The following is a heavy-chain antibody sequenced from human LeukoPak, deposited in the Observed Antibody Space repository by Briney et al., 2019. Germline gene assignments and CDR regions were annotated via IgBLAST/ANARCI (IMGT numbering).Heavy chain of an antibody. CDR2: IYYTGTT. J-gene: IGHJ4*02. V-gene: IGHV4-59*01. D-gene: IGHD2-15*01. CDR3: ARGGWRLDY. CDR1: GGSFSGYY. Sequence: KPSETLSLTCAVYGGSFSGYYWSWIRQPPGKGLEWIGYIYYTGTTNYNPSLKSRVTISVDTSKNQFSLKLSSVTAADTAVYYCARGGWRLDYWGQGTLVTVSS.